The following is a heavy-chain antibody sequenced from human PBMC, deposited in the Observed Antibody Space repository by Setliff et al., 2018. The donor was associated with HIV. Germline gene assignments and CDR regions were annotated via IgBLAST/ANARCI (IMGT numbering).Heavy chain of an antibody. D-gene: IGHD3-22*01. CDR1: GFTYSGYW. J-gene: IGHJ4*02. V-gene: IGHV3-7*01. CDR2: IKPDASER. CDR3: ARAPSPSYYYDSSGYYYAYYFDY. Sequence: GGSLRLSCAASGFTYSGYWMSWVRQTSGKGLEWVATIKPDASERSYLDSVKGRFTISRDNAKNSLFLQMDSLRADDTAVYYCARAPSPSYYYDSSGYYYAYYFDYWGQGTLVTVSS.